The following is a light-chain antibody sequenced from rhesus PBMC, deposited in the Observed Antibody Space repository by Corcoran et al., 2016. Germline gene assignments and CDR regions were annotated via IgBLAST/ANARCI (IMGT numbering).Light chain of an antibody. V-gene: IGKV4-1*01. CDR1: QSLLYSSNNKNS. CDR2: WAS. CDR3: QQYYSTPYS. J-gene: IGKJ2*01. Sequence: DIVMTQSPDSLAVSLGERVTINCKSSQSLLYSSNNKNSLAWYQQKPGQAPKLPIYWASTRESGVPNRVSGSGPGTDFTLTISGLQAEDVAVYYCQQYYSTPYSFGQGTKVEIK.